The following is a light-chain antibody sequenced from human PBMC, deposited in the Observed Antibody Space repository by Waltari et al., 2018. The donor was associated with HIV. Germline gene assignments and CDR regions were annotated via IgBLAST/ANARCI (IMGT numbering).Light chain of an antibody. J-gene: IGKJ5*01. CDR3: QRANSFPII. Sequence: DIQLTPSPSSVSAAVGDRVTITCRASQGISSWLAWYQQKPGKAPKLLIYAASSLQRGVPSRVSGSGSGTDFTLAISSLQPEDFATYCCQRANSFPIIVGQGTRLEIK. V-gene: IGKV1-12*01. CDR2: AAS. CDR1: QGISSW.